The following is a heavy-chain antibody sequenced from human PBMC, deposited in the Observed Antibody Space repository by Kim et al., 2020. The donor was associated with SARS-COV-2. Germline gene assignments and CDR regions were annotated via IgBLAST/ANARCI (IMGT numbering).Heavy chain of an antibody. V-gene: IGHV3-23*01. J-gene: IGHJ4*02. CDR2: GST. D-gene: IGHD4-17*01. CDR3: ANKGFTVYY. Sequence: GSTTSAGAVKARFSISRDNSKTTLYLQMNSLRAEDTAVYYCANKGFTVYYWGQGTLVTVSS.